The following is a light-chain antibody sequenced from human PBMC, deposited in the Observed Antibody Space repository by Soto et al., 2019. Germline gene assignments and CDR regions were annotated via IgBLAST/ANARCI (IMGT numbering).Light chain of an antibody. J-gene: IGLJ3*02. Sequence: QSVLTQPASVSGSPGQSVTISCTGTSSDVGGHDYVSWYQQHPGKAPKLIIYEVTNRPSGISHRFSGSKSGNTASLTISGLQAEDEAAYYCSSYTSSNTQVFGGGTKLTVL. CDR1: SSDVGGHDY. CDR2: EVT. CDR3: SSYTSSNTQV. V-gene: IGLV2-14*01.